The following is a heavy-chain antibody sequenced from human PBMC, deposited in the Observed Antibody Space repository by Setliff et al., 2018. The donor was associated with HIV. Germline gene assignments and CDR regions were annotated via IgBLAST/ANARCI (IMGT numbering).Heavy chain of an antibody. D-gene: IGHD2-15*01. Sequence: GSLRLSCAASGFTFSSYSMNWVRQAPGKGLEWVANIKPDGSEKYYVDSVKGRFTISRDNAKNSLYLQMNSLRAEDTAVYYCAKDGNWGQGTLVTVSS. V-gene: IGHV3-7*01. CDR3: AKDGN. CDR2: IKPDGSEK. CDR1: GFTFSSYS. J-gene: IGHJ4*02.